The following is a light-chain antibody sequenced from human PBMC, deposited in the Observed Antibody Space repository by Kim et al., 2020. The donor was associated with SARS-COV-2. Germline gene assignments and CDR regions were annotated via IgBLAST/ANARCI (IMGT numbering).Light chain of an antibody. CDR2: RDD. V-gene: IGLV3-9*01. CDR3: HIWDSRSYV. CDR1: NIGRKN. J-gene: IGLJ1*01. Sequence: SVARGQTAKITCRGSNIGRKNVHCYQQKPGLAPVLVIYRDDYRPSGIPERFSGSNSGNTATLTISRAQAGDEADYYCHIWDSRSYVFGTGTKVTVL.